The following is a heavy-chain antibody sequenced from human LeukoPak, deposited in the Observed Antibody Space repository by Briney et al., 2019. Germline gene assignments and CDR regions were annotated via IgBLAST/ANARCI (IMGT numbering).Heavy chain of an antibody. Sequence: GGSLRLSCAASGFTFSSYGIRWVRQAPGKGLEWVAVISNDGSNKYYADSVKGRFTISRDNSKNTLYLQMNSLRAEDTAVYYCAKETGRWELEWGQGTLVTVSS. CDR1: GFTFSSYG. J-gene: IGHJ4*02. CDR3: AKETGRWELE. V-gene: IGHV3-30*18. CDR2: ISNDGSNK. D-gene: IGHD1-26*01.